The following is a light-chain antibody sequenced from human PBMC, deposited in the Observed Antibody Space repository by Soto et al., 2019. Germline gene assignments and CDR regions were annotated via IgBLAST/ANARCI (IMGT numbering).Light chain of an antibody. J-gene: IGKJ4*01. CDR1: ESVRTN. Sequence: EIVMTQSPATLSVAPGERVTLSCRASESVRTNLAWYQQKAGQAPRLLIYGTSTRATGIPARFSGSGSGTEFTLTISRLQSEDFAVYFCQQYSNWPPVTFGGGTKVDIK. V-gene: IGKV3D-15*01. CDR2: GTS. CDR3: QQYSNWPPVT.